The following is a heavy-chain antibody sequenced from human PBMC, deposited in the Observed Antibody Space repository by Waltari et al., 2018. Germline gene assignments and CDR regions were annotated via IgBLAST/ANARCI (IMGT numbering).Heavy chain of an antibody. CDR1: GFTFSSYS. Sequence: EVQLVESGGGLVKPGGSLRLSCAASGFTFSSYSMNWVRQAPGKGLELVSSISSSSSYIYYADSVKGRFTISRDNAKNSLYLQMNSLRAEDTAVYYCARGGGTTRGGFDWGQGTLVTVSS. J-gene: IGHJ4*02. CDR2: ISSSSSYI. D-gene: IGHD1-1*01. V-gene: IGHV3-21*01. CDR3: ARGGGTTRGGFD.